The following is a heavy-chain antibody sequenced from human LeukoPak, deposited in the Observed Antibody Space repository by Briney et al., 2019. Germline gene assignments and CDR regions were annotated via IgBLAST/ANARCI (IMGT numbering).Heavy chain of an antibody. CDR2: ISYDGSNK. D-gene: IGHD6-19*01. V-gene: IGHV3-30-3*01. CDR1: GFTVSSNY. CDR3: ARDSVESSGWYNY. Sequence: PGGSLRLSCAASGFTVSSNYMSWVRQAPGKGLEWVAVISYDGSNKYYADSVKGRFTISRDNSKNTLYLQMNSLTAGDTAVYYCARDSVESSGWYNYWGQGTLVTVPS. J-gene: IGHJ4*02.